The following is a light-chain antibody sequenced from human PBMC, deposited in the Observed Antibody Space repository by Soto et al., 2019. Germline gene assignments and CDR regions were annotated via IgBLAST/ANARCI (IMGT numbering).Light chain of an antibody. Sequence: EIVLTQSPATLSLSPGESATLSCRASQSVSSDLAWYQQRPGQAHRLLISDASNMATGIPARFSGSVSGTDFTLTISSLEPEDFAVYYCQQRSSWPVTFGQGTKLEIK. CDR1: QSVSSD. CDR3: QQRSSWPVT. V-gene: IGKV3-11*01. CDR2: DAS. J-gene: IGKJ2*01.